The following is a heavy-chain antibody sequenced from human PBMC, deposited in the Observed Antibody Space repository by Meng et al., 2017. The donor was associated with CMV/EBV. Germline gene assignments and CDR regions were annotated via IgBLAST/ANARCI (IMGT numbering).Heavy chain of an antibody. Sequence: GSLRLSCSVSNYSISSGYYWGWIRQPPGKGLEWIGTIFRSGTTYYNPSLKSRVTISVDTSKNQFSLKLSSVTAAGTAVYYCARGRYSTSFFDYWGQGTLVTVSS. CDR2: IFRSGTT. CDR3: ARGRYSTSFFDY. CDR1: NYSISSGYY. J-gene: IGHJ4*02. D-gene: IGHD6-6*01. V-gene: IGHV4-38-2*02.